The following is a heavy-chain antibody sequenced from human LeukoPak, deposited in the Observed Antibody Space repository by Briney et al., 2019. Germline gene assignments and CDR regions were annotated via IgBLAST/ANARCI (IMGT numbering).Heavy chain of an antibody. CDR1: GGSISSYY. CDR3: ARASMVRGVVDDY. D-gene: IGHD3-10*01. Sequence: SETLSLTCTVSGGSISSYYWSWIRQPPGKGLEWIGYIYYSGSTNYNPSLKSRVTISVDTSKNQFSLKLSSVTAADTAVYYCARASMVRGVVDDYWGQGTLVTVSS. J-gene: IGHJ4*02. V-gene: IGHV4-59*08. CDR2: IYYSGST.